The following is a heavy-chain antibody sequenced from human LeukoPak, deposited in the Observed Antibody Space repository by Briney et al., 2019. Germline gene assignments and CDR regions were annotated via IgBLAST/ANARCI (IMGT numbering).Heavy chain of an antibody. CDR2: IKQDGSEK. CDR3: ARDPGYYDSSGSFDY. Sequence: GGSLRLSCAASGFTFSSYWMSWVRQAPGKGLEWVANIKQDGSEKYYVDSVKGRFTISRDNAKNSLYLQMNSLRAEDTAVYYCARDPGYYDSSGSFDYWGQGTLVTVSS. J-gene: IGHJ4*02. V-gene: IGHV3-7*01. CDR1: GFTFSSYW. D-gene: IGHD3-22*01.